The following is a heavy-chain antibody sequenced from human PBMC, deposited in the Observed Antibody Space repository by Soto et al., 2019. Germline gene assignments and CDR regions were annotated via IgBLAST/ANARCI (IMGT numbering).Heavy chain of an antibody. CDR3: ARDQASGSSSSPHYYYYVMDV. V-gene: IGHV1-18*04. CDR1: GYTFTSYG. J-gene: IGHJ6*02. D-gene: IGHD6-6*01. CDR2: ISAYNGNT. Sequence: GASVKVSCKASGYTFTSYGISWVRQAPGQGLEWMGWISAYNGNTNYAQKLQGRVTMTTDTSTSTAYMELRSLRSDDTAVYYCARDQASGSSSSPHYYYYVMDVWGQGTTVTGSS.